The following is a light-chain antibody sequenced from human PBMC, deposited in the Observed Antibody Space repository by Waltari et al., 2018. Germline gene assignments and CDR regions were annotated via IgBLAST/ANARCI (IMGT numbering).Light chain of an antibody. V-gene: IGKV3-11*01. J-gene: IGKJ1*01. CDR3: QQRSNWPPWT. Sequence: EIVFTQSPATLSLSPGERATISCRASQSVSSYLAWYQQKPGQAPRLLIYDASNRATGIPARFSGSGSGTEFTLTISSLEPEDFAVYYCQQRSNWPPWTFGQGTKVEIK. CDR1: QSVSSY. CDR2: DAS.